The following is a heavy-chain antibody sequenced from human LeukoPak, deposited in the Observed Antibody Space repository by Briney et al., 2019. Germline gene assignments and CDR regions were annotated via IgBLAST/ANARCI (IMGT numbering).Heavy chain of an antibody. V-gene: IGHV1-69*01. CDR1: GGTFSSYA. Sequence: ASVTVSCKASGGTFSSYAISWVRQAPGQGLEWMGGIVPIFGSANYAQKLQGRVTITADESTTTAYMDLNGLRSEDTAVYYCAKDEGVANRWFDPWGQGTLVTVSS. CDR3: AKDEGVANRWFDP. D-gene: IGHD5-12*01. CDR2: IVPIFGSA. J-gene: IGHJ5*02.